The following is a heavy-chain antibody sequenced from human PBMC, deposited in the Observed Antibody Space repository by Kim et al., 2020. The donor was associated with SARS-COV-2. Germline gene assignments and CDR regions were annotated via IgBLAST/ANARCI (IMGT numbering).Heavy chain of an antibody. CDR1: STCLNSSY. CDR2: INHSGGT. CDR3: AGLRGQSSNWYFDL. D-gene: IGHD2-8*01. V-gene: IGHV4-34*01. Sequence: SETLSLTCDLNSTCLNSSYESHSRMPSAECKKWIGEINHSGGTNYNPSLKSRVTISVDTSRNQFSLNLNSVTAADTAVYYCAGLRGQSSNWYFDLWGRGPLVSVSS. J-gene: IGHJ2*01.